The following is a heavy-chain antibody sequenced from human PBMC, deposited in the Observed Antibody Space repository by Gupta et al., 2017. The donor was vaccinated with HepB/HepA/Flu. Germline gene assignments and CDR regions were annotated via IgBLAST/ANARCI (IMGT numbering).Heavy chain of an antibody. D-gene: IGHD3-16*01. V-gene: IGHV3-23*01. CDR2: ISGSGGNT. Sequence: EVQLLESGGGLVQPGGSLRLSRSASGLTFRGNDMSWVRQAPGKGLEWVSVISGSGGNTYYADSVKGRFTISRDNSKNTLYLQMNRLRAEDTAVYYCAKDWAPIDYWGQGTLVTVSS. J-gene: IGHJ4*01. CDR3: AKDWAPIDY. CDR1: GLTFRGND.